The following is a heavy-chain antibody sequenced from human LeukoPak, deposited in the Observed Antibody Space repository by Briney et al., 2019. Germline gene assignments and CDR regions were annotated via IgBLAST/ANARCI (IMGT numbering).Heavy chain of an antibody. CDR1: GGTFSSYA. CDR2: IIPIFGTA. D-gene: IGHD6-13*01. CDR3: ASTTPPPIAAPGTRGLGYYGMDV. Sequence: SVKVSCKASGGTFSSYAISWVRQAPGQGLEWMGGIIPIFGTANYTQKFQGRVPITADESTSTAYMELSSLRSADTAVYYCASTTPPPIAAPGTRGLGYYGMDVWGQGTTVTVSS. V-gene: IGHV1-69*13. J-gene: IGHJ6*02.